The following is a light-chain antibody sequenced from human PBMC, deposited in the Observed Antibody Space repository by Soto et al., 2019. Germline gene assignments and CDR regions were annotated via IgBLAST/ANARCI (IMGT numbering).Light chain of an antibody. J-gene: IGKJ1*01. V-gene: IGKV1-5*03. CDR1: QSISSW. CDR2: KAS. Sequence: DIQMTQSPSTLSASVGDSVTIPCRASQSISSWLAWYQQKPGKAPKLLIYKASSLESGVPSRFSGSGSGTEFTLTISSLQPDDFATYYCQQYNSYSPTFGQGTKVDI. CDR3: QQYNSYSPT.